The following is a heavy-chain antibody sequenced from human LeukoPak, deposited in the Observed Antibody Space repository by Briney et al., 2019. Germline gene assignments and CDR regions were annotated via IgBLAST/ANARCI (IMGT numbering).Heavy chain of an antibody. CDR1: GFTVSSNY. Sequence: PGGSLRLSCTASGFTVSSNYMSWVRQAPGRGLEWVSVIYSGGHTYYADSVKGRFTISRDNSKNTLFLQMNTLRSEDTAVYYCATDLYNWNRPGYWGQGTLVTVSS. CDR2: IYSGGHT. V-gene: IGHV3-53*05. J-gene: IGHJ4*02. D-gene: IGHD1-20*01. CDR3: ATDLYNWNRPGY.